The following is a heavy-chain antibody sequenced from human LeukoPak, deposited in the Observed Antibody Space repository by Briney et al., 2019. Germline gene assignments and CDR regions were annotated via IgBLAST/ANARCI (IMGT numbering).Heavy chain of an antibody. J-gene: IGHJ3*02. CDR1: GGSISSYY. V-gene: IGHV4-4*09. CDR2: IYASGST. Sequence: SETLSLTCTVSGGSISSYYWSWIRQPPGKGLEWIGYIYASGSTNYNPSLKSRVTISVDTSKNQFSLKLSSVTAADTAVYYCARLGGSSWYFDAFDIWGQGTMVTVSS. D-gene: IGHD6-13*01. CDR3: ARLGGSSWYFDAFDI.